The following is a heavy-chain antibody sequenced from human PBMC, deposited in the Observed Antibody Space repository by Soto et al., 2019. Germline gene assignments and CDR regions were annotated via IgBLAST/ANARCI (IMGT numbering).Heavy chain of an antibody. V-gene: IGHV1-24*01. CDR1: GYTLTELS. J-gene: IGHJ6*02. D-gene: IGHD3-16*02. CDR2: FDPEDGET. Sequence: GASVKVSCKVSGYTLTELSMHWVRQAPGKGLEWMGGFDPEDGETIYAQKFQGRVTMTEDTSTDTAYMELSSLRSEDTAVYYCATELFIVEGRQNGMDVWGQGTTVTVSS. CDR3: ATELFIVEGRQNGMDV.